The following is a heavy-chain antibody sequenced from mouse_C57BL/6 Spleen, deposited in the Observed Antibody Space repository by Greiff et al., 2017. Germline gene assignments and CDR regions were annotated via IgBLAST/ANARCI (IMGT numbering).Heavy chain of an antibody. CDR1: GYTFTSYW. CDR2: IDPSDSYT. V-gene: IGHV1-50*01. CDR3: ARRMDPYYFDY. J-gene: IGHJ2*01. Sequence: QVQLQQPGAELVKPGASVKLSCKASGYTFTSYWMQWVKQRPGQGLEWIGEIDPSDSYTNYNQKFKGKATLTVYTSSSTAYMQLSSLTSEDSAVYYCARRMDPYYFDYWGQGTTLTVSS. D-gene: IGHD2-3*01.